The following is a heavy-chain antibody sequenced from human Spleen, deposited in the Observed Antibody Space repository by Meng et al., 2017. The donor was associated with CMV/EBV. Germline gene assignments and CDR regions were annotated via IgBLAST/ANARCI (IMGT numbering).Heavy chain of an antibody. J-gene: IGHJ4*02. D-gene: IGHD3-3*01. CDR3: TRMEDFWSGYHFDY. V-gene: IGHV3-49*04. CDR2: IRSKAYGGTT. Sequence: GESLKISCTASGFTFGDYALSWVRQAPGKGLEWVGFIRSKAYGGTTEYAASVKGRFTISRDDSKSIAYLQMNSLKTEDTAVYYCTRMEDFWSGYHFDYWGQGTLVTVSS. CDR1: GFTFGDYA.